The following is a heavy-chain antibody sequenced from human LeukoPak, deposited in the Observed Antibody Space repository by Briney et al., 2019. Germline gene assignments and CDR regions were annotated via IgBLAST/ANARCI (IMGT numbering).Heavy chain of an antibody. CDR1: GFTLTGNA. CDR2: VGGDDRT. V-gene: IGHV3-23*01. CDR3: AKDLSWWAAADH. D-gene: IGHD2-15*01. J-gene: IGHJ1*01. Sequence: PGGSLRLSCAASGFTLTGNAMSWVRQAPGRGLEWVSGVGGDDRTHYADSVRGRSTISRDKSMNTVSLEMNRVRVEDTAVYYCAKDLSWWAAADHWGQGALVTVAA.